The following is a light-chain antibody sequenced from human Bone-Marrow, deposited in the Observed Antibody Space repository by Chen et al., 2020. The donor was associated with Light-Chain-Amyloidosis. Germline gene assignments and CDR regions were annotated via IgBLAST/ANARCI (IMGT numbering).Light chain of an antibody. CDR3: QSADSSGTYEVI. Sequence: SYELTQPPSVSVSPGQTARITCSGDDLPTKYAYWYQQKPGQAPVLVIHRDTERPSGISERFCGSSSGTNATLTISGGQAEDEADYHCQSADSSGTYEVIFGGGTKLTVL. CDR2: RDT. V-gene: IGLV3-25*03. CDR1: DLPTKY. J-gene: IGLJ2*01.